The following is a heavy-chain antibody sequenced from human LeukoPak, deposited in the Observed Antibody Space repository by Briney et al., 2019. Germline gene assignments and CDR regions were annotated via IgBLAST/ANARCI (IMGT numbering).Heavy chain of an antibody. CDR3: AGGRSSVLGD. Sequence: PSQTLSLTCTVSGGSISSSTYYRGWIRQPPGKGLEWIGSIYYSGTTYYNPSLKSRVTISADTSKNQFSLKLSSVTAADTAVYYCAGGRSSVLGDWGQGTLVTVSS. CDR2: IYYSGTT. CDR1: GGSISSSTYY. D-gene: IGHD6-19*01. J-gene: IGHJ4*02. V-gene: IGHV4-39*01.